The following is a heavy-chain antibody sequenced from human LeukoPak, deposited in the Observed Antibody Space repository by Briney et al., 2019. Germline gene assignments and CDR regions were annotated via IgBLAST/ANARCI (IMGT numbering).Heavy chain of an antibody. J-gene: IGHJ4*01. CDR2: IYSGGST. Sequence: PGGSLRLSCAASGFTVSSNYMSWVRQAPGKGLEWVSVIYSGGSTYYADSVKGRFTISRDNSKNTLYLQMNSLRAEDTAVYYCAREPPWGYGCNSVDGQWGPGTLVTVSS. D-gene: IGHD4-23*01. CDR1: GFTVSSNY. V-gene: IGHV3-53*01. CDR3: AREPPWGYGCNSVDGQ.